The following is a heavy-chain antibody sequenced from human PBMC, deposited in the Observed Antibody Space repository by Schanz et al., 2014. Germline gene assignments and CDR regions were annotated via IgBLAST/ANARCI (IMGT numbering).Heavy chain of an antibody. D-gene: IGHD4-17*01. CDR3: VRDTDYHFDY. Sequence: EVQLLESGGGLVQPGGSLRLSCAASKFTFSNYAMSWVRQAPGKGLVWVSRTSHDGSFTTFADSVKGRFTISRDNAKNALYLQMNSLRAEDTAVYYCVRDTDYHFDYWGQGTLVTVSS. J-gene: IGHJ4*02. V-gene: IGHV3-74*01. CDR2: TSHDGSFT. CDR1: KFTFSNYA.